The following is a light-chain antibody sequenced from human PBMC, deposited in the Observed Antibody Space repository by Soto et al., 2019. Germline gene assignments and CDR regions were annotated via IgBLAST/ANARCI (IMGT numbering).Light chain of an antibody. CDR2: AAS. J-gene: IGKJ3*01. CDR3: QQLNNYPRT. CDR1: QGISSY. V-gene: IGKV1-9*01. Sequence: IQLTQSPSSLSASVGDRVTITCRASQGISSYLAWYQQKPGKAPKLLIYAASNLQSGVPSRFSGSGSGTDFILTINSLQPEDFATYYCQQLNNYPRTFGPGTKVVS.